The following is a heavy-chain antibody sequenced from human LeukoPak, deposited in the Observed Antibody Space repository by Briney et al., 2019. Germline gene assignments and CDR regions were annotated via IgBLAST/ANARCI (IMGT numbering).Heavy chain of an antibody. Sequence: GGSLRLSCAASGFTFSKYWMSWVRQAPGKGLEWVANIQQDGSEKYYVDSVKGRFTISRDIARNSLYLQMNSLRAEDTAVYYCARDLDYGSRRSLGAFDIWGQGTRVTVSS. CDR1: GFTFSKYW. V-gene: IGHV3-7*03. J-gene: IGHJ3*02. D-gene: IGHD3-10*01. CDR2: IQQDGSEK. CDR3: ARDLDYGSRRSLGAFDI.